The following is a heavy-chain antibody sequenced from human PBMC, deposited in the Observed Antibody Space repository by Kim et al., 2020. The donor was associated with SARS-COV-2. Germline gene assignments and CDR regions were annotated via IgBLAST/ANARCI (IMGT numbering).Heavy chain of an antibody. V-gene: IGHV3-23*01. D-gene: IGHD6-25*01. CDR1: GFTFSSYA. CDR2: ISGSGGST. J-gene: IGHJ6*02. Sequence: GGSLRLSCAASGFTFSSYAMSWVRQAPGKGLEWVSAISGSGGSTYYADSVKGRFTISRDNSKNTLYLQMNSLRAEDTAVYYCAKDRPPQRLPREGSYYYYYGMDVWGQGTTVTVSS. CDR3: AKDRPPQRLPREGSYYYYYGMDV.